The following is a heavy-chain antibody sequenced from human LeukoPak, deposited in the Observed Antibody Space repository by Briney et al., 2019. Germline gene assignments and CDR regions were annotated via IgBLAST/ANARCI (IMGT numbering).Heavy chain of an antibody. J-gene: IGHJ4*02. V-gene: IGHV4-38-2*02. CDR2: IYHSGST. CDR3: AREGGGDATFDY. CDR1: GYSISSGYY. Sequence: SETLSLTCTVSGYSISSGYYWGWIRQPPGKGLEWIGSIYHSGSTYYNPSLKSRVTISVDTSKNQFSLKLSSVTAADTAVYYCAREGGGDATFDYWGQGTLVTVSS. D-gene: IGHD3-16*01.